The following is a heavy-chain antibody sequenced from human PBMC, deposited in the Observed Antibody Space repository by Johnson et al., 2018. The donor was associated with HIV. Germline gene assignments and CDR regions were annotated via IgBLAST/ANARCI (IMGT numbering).Heavy chain of an antibody. V-gene: IGHV3-66*01. CDR3: ARAGQLPEDAFDI. D-gene: IGHD1-7*01. CDR1: GFTVSNNY. Sequence: VQLVESGGGLVQPGGSLRLSCGASGFTVSNNYMNWVRQAPGKGLEWVSVMYTGGTTYYADSVKGRFTISRENSKTTLYLQMNSLRAEDTAVYYCARAGQLPEDAFDIWGQGTMVTVSS. J-gene: IGHJ3*02. CDR2: MYTGGTT.